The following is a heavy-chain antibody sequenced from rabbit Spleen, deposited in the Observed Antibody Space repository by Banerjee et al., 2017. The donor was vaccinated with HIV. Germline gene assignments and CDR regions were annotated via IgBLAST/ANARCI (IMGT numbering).Heavy chain of an antibody. J-gene: IGHJ4*01. CDR1: GFSFNSGYD. Sequence: QDQLLESGGGLVRPGASLSLTCKASGFSFNSGYDSSWVRQAPGKGLEWNGCIGTGIGSTYYASWAKGRFTISKTSSTTVTLQMPSLTAADTATYYCASGYSDIYFDLWGPGPLVTVS. D-gene: IGHD1-1*01. CDR2: IGTGIGST. CDR3: ASGYSDIYFDL. V-gene: IGHV1S45*01.